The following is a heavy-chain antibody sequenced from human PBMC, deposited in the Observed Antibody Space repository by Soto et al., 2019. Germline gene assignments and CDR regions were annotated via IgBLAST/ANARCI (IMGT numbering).Heavy chain of an antibody. V-gene: IGHV4-39*01. CDR3: ARHRIEVVWRGFDF. CDR1: TDSSSVTNSY. J-gene: IGHJ4*02. D-gene: IGHD3-10*01. CDR2: SSYNGGT. Sequence: SETLYLTCTVSTDSSSVTNSYWGWIRQPPGKVLQWIGSSSYNGGTFYNPSLKGRVVISFDTSKKQSSLQVTSVAAADTAVYFCARHRIEVVWRGFDFWGQGSPVTVSS.